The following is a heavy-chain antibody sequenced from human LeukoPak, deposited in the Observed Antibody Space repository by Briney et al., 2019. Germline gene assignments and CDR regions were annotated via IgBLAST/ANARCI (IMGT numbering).Heavy chain of an antibody. V-gene: IGHV3-48*03. D-gene: IGHD3-9*01. CDR3: ARGDFDWLFSPADAFDI. J-gene: IGHJ3*02. Sequence: GGSLRLSCAASGFTFSSYEMNWVRQAPGKGLEWVSYISSSGSTIYYADSVKGRLTISRDNAKNSLYLQMNSLRAEDTAVYYCARGDFDWLFSPADAFDIWGQGTMVTVSS. CDR1: GFTFSSYE. CDR2: ISSSGSTI.